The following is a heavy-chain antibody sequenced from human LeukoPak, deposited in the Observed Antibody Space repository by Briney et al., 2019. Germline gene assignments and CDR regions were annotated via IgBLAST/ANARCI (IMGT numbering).Heavy chain of an antibody. V-gene: IGHV1-69*05. J-gene: IGHJ6*03. CDR1: GGTFTSYA. D-gene: IGHD7-27*01. CDR2: IIPIFGTA. Sequence: GASVKVSCKASGGTFTSYAISWVRQAPGQGLEWRGGIIPIFGTANYAQKFQGRVTITTDESTSTAYMELSSLRSEDTAVYYCARGDPGAATDGYYYYYYMDVWGKGTTVTVSS. CDR3: ARGDPGAATDGYYYYYYMDV.